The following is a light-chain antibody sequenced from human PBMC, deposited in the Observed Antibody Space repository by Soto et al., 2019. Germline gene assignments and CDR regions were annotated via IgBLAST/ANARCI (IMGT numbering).Light chain of an antibody. V-gene: IGKV1-5*03. J-gene: IGKJ4*01. Sequence: DIQMTQSPSTLSASVGDRVTITCRASQSITSLLAWYQQKPGKAPKIHIYKTSTLESGVPSRFSGSGSGTEFTITINNLQPDDFASYYCHHYYPYSPFGGGTKVEIK. CDR1: QSITSL. CDR2: KTS. CDR3: HHYYPYSP.